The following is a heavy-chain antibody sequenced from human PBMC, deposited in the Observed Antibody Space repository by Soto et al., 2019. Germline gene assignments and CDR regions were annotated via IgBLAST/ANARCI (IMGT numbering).Heavy chain of an antibody. Sequence: SETLSLTCTVSGGSSSSGGGYWSWIRQHPGKGLEWIGEINHSGSTNYNPSLKSRVTISVDTSKNQFSLKLTSVTAADTAVYYCARDKITGLFDYWGQGTLVTVSS. CDR2: INHSGST. D-gene: IGHD2-8*02. J-gene: IGHJ4*02. V-gene: IGHV4-31*03. CDR3: ARDKITGLFDY. CDR1: GGSSSSGGGY.